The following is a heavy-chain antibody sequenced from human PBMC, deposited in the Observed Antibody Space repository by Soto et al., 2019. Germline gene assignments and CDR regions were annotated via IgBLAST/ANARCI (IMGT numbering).Heavy chain of an antibody. V-gene: IGHV3-7*01. D-gene: IGHD6-19*01. CDR1: GFTFSSYW. J-gene: IGHJ3*02. CDR3: ARARKYSIIAVAGVRASAFDI. CDR2: IKQDGSEK. Sequence: GGSLRLSCAASGFTFSSYWMSWVRQAPGKGLEWVANIKQDGSEKYYVDSVKGRFTISRDNAKNSLYLQMNSLRAEDTAVYYCARARKYSIIAVAGVRASAFDIWGQGTMVTVSS.